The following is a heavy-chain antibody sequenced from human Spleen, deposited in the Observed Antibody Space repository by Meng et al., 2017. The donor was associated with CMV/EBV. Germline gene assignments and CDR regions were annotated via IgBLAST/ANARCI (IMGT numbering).Heavy chain of an antibody. CDR2: IGRGGLTI. CDR1: GFPFSAYH. Sequence: LLLSCAASGFPFSAYHMTWIRQAPVTGLECFSYIGRGGLTIYYAGSVKGRFTISRDNAKNSLYLQMNSLSAEDTSVYYCASGLGVPWGHGTLVTVSS. D-gene: IGHD1-26*01. J-gene: IGHJ5*02. V-gene: IGHV3-11*04. CDR3: ASGLGVP.